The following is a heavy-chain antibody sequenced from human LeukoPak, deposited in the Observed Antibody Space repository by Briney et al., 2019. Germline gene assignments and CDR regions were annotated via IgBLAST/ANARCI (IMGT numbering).Heavy chain of an antibody. J-gene: IGHJ4*02. CDR2: INPSGGTT. V-gene: IGHV1-46*01. CDR1: GYIFTSYY. D-gene: IGHD6-19*01. Sequence: GASVKVSCKPSGYIFTSYYIHWVRQAPGQGLEWMGVINPSGGTTNYAQKFQGRVTMTRDTSTTIVNMELSSLRSEDTAVYYCARFAVHRRLVVAGQFGLDYWGQGTLVTVSS. CDR3: ARFAVHRRLVVAGQFGLDY.